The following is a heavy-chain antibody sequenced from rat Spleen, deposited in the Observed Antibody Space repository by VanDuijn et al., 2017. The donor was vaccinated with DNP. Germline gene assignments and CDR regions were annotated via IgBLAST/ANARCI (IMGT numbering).Heavy chain of an antibody. CDR3: SRYSLRRVWDY. D-gene: IGHD1-11*01. Sequence: EVQLVESGGGLVQPGRSLKFSCAASGFTFSDYYMAWVCQAPTKGLEWVAYISYDGGDTYNGDSVKGRFTISRENAKSTLYLQMNSLRSEDMATYYCSRYSLRRVWDYWGQGVMVTVSS. CDR2: ISYDGGDT. V-gene: IGHV5-22*01. CDR1: GFTFSDYY. J-gene: IGHJ2*01.